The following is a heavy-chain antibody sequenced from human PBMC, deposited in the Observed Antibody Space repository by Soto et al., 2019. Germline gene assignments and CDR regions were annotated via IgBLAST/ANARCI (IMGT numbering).Heavy chain of an antibody. CDR2: IYCDDDK. CDR1: GFSLSTSGVG. CDR3: AHIRPYYGFWSGSPYCMVV. D-gene: IGHD3-3*01. Sequence: QITLTESGPTLVKPTQTLTLTCTFSGFSLSTSGVGVGWIRQPPGKALECLALIYCDDDKRYSPSLKSRLTITIDTSKNQVVLTITNMYPANTATYSCAHIRPYYGFWSGSPYCMVVGGQGTTVAVS. V-gene: IGHV2-5*02. J-gene: IGHJ6*02.